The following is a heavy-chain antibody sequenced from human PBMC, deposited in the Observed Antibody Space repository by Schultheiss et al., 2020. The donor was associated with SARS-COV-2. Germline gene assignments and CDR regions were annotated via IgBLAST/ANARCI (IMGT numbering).Heavy chain of an antibody. CDR1: GGSFSGYY. J-gene: IGHJ6*02. CDR2: INHSGST. CDR3: ARGGSYYDYVWGGGYYYGMDV. D-gene: IGHD3-16*01. Sequence: SETLSLTCTVYGGSFSGYYWSWIRQPPGKGLEWIGEINHSGSTNYNPSLKSRVTTSVDTSKNQFSLKLSSVTAADTAVYYCARGGSYYDYVWGGGYYYGMDVWGQGTTVTVSS. V-gene: IGHV4-34*01.